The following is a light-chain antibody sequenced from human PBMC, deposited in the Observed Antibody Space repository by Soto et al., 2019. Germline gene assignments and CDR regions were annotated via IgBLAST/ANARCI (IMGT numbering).Light chain of an antibody. CDR3: GTWDSRLSAVV. V-gene: IGLV1-51*01. J-gene: IGLJ2*01. Sequence: QSVLTQPPSVSAAPGQKVTISCSGCSSNIGNNYVSWYQQLPGTAPKLLIYDNNKRPSGIPDRFSGSKSGTSATLGITGLQTGDEADYYCGTWDSRLSAVVFGGGTKLTVL. CDR2: DNN. CDR1: SSNIGNNY.